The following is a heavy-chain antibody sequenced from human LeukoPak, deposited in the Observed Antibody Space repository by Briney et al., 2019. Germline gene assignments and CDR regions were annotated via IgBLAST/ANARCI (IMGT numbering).Heavy chain of an antibody. Sequence: SLRLSCAGAGFTYDDYAMHWVRQAPGEGLEWVSSISCNNGDITNAASVKGGFTIFSANAKNSLYLQMNSMRTYDIALYYCAKGHSSSAWSIFDYWGQGTLVTVSS. CDR2: ISCNNGDI. D-gene: IGHD6-19*01. V-gene: IGHV3-9*03. CDR3: AKGHSSSAWSIFDY. CDR1: GFTYDDYA. J-gene: IGHJ4*02.